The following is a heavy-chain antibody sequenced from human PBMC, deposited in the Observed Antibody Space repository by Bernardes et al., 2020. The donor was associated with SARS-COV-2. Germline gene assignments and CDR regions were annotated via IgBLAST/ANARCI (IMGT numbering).Heavy chain of an antibody. CDR1: GGSFSWYS. CDR3: ARFTGLYVDYVLE. Sequence: SENLSLTCTGYGGSFSWYSWSWIRQPPGKGLEWIGEIHHSGSTNYNPSLKSRLTILIDPFKTQVYLTLSSVTAADTAVYYCARFTGLYVDYVLEWGQGTLVTVSS. D-gene: IGHD4-17*01. V-gene: IGHV4-34*01. CDR2: IHHSGST. J-gene: IGHJ4*02.